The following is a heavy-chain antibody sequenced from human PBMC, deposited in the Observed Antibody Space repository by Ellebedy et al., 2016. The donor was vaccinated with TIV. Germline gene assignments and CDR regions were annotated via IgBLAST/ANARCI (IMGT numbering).Heavy chain of an antibody. V-gene: IGHV3-30-3*01. J-gene: IGHJ4*02. Sequence: GESLKISCEASGIIFSSYWMHWVRQAPGKGLEWVAVISYDGSNKYYADSVKGRFTISRDNSKNTLYLQMNSLRAEDTAVYYCARGNSGYDAVYLDYWGQGTLVTVSS. D-gene: IGHD5-12*01. CDR1: GIIFSSYW. CDR2: ISYDGSNK. CDR3: ARGNSGYDAVYLDY.